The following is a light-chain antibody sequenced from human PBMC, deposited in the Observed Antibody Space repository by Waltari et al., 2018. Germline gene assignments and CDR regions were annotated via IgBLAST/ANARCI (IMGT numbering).Light chain of an antibody. Sequence: DIQMTQSPSTLSASVGDRVTITCLASQSISNWLAWYQQKPGKAPKLLIYKASTLESGVPSRFSGSGSGTESTLTISSLQPDDFATYYCQQYNSYSLLTFGGGTKVEIK. CDR1: QSISNW. V-gene: IGKV1-5*03. J-gene: IGKJ4*01. CDR2: KAS. CDR3: QQYNSYSLLT.